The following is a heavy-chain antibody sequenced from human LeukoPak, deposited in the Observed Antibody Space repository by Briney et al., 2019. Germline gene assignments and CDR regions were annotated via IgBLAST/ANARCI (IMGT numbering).Heavy chain of an antibody. CDR2: ISFSVNTK. V-gene: IGHV3-48*04. J-gene: IGHJ4*02. Sequence: PGGSLRLSCAASGFTFSDYSMNWVRQAPGKGLEWVSYISFSVNTKYYGDSVKGRFTIFRDNAKNSLYLHMDSLRAEDTAVYYCARGAYSSGWAYFDHWGQGTLVTVSS. CDR3: ARGAYSSGWAYFDH. CDR1: GFTFSDYS. D-gene: IGHD6-19*01.